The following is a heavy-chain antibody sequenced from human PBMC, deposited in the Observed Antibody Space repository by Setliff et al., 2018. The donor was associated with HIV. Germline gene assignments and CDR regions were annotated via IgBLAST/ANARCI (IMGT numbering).Heavy chain of an antibody. CDR3: ARGKERYFDWLLGY. J-gene: IGHJ4*02. D-gene: IGHD3-9*01. Sequence: LRLSCAASGFTFSSYSMNWVRQAPGKGLEWVSSITSSSSFIYYADSVKGRFTISRDNAKNSLYLQMNSLRAEDTAVYYCARGKERYFDWLLGYWGQGTLVTVSS. V-gene: IGHV3-21*01. CDR2: ITSSSSFI. CDR1: GFTFSSYS.